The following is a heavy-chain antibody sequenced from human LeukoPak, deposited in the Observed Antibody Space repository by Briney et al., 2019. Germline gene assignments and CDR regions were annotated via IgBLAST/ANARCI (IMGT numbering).Heavy chain of an antibody. J-gene: IGHJ6*03. CDR1: GGSINNYY. Sequence: SETLSLTCTVSGGSINNYYWSWIRQPPGKGLEWIDYIHTSGSTNYNPSLKSRVTISVDTSKNQFSLKLRSVTAADTAVYYCARLTAPYYYYMDIWGKGTTVTVSS. D-gene: IGHD5-18*01. CDR2: IHTSGST. V-gene: IGHV4-4*09. CDR3: ARLTAPYYYYMDI.